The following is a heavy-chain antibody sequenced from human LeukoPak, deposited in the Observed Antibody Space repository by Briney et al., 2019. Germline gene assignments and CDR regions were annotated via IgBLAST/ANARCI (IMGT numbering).Heavy chain of an antibody. J-gene: IGHJ6*04. V-gene: IGHV3-23*01. CDR2: ISGSGGST. CDR3: AKDPRYFDWWKTLMDV. CDR1: GFTFSSYA. Sequence: QPGGSPRLSCAASGFTFSSYAMSWVRQAPGKGLGWVSAISGSGGSTYYADSVKGRFTISRDNSKNTLYLQMNSLRAEDTAVYYCAKDPRYFDWWKTLMDVWGKGTTVTVSS. D-gene: IGHD3-9*01.